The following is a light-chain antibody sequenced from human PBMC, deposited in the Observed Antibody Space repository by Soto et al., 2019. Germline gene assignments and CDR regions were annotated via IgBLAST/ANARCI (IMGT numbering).Light chain of an antibody. CDR3: QQYTYSPWT. CDR2: GAS. V-gene: IGKV3-20*01. Sequence: EVVLTQSPGTLSLSQGERATLSCRTSQTISSSYLGWYQQKPGQAPRLLIYGASSRATGIPDRFSGSGSGTDFTLTISRLEAEDFAVYYCQQYTYSPWTFGQGTKVEIK. CDR1: QTISSSY. J-gene: IGKJ1*01.